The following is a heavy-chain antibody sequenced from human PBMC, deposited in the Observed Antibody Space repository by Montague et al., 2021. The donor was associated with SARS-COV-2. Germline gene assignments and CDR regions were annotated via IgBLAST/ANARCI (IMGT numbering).Heavy chain of an antibody. CDR1: SGSLRNYY. CDR3: ARAGSQRFFEF. Sequence: SETLSLTCAVTSGSLRNYYWSWIRQPPGKGLEWIGEIRLPGGSNYNPSPKGRVTISLDTSNNQVSLRLNSVTAADTAVYYCARAGSQRFFEFWGRGTLVTVSS. V-gene: IGHV4-34*01. D-gene: IGHD1-1*01. J-gene: IGHJ2*01. CDR2: IRLPGGS.